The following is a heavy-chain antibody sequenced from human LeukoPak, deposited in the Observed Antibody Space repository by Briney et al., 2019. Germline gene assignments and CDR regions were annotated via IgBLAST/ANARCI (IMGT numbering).Heavy chain of an antibody. CDR1: GGSISSNY. CDR3: ARDLGYYYGSGSYYNGDAFDI. CDR2: IYYTGST. J-gene: IGHJ3*02. Sequence: ETLSLTCTVSGGSISSNYWSWIRQPPGKGLEWIGYIYYTGSTNYNPSLKSRVTISVDTSKNQFSLKLSSVTAADTAVYYCARDLGYYYGSGSYYNGDAFDIWGQGTMVTVSS. V-gene: IGHV4-59*01. D-gene: IGHD3-10*01.